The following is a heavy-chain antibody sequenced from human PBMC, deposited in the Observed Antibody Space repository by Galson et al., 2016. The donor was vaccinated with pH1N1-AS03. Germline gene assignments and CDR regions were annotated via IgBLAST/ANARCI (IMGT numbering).Heavy chain of an antibody. J-gene: IGHJ6*02. CDR3: ARDPRGPCTSSTCPTAYYFGMDV. CDR1: GYIFTGFY. Sequence: SVKVSCKASGYIFTGFYVHWVRQAPGQGLEWMGWINPNNGVTNYAQKFQAWVTMTGDTSISTAYMELSGLKSDDTAVYYCARDPRGPCTSSTCPTAYYFGMDVWGQGATVIVSS. V-gene: IGHV1-2*04. D-gene: IGHD2-2*01. CDR2: INPNNGVT.